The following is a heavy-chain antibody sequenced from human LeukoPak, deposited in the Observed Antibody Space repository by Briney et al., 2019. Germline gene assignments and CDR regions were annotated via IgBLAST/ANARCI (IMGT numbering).Heavy chain of an antibody. Sequence: SVKVSCKASGGTFSSYAISWVRQAPGQGLEWMGGIIPIFGTANYAQKFQGRVTITTDESTSTAYMELSSLRSEDTAVYYCARDRAGGIAARPNWFDPWGQGTLVTVSS. D-gene: IGHD6-6*01. V-gene: IGHV1-69*05. CDR2: IIPIFGTA. CDR3: ARDRAGGIAARPNWFDP. J-gene: IGHJ5*02. CDR1: GGTFSSYA.